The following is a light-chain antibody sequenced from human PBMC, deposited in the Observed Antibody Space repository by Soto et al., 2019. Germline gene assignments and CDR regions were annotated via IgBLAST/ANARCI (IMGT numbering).Light chain of an antibody. CDR2: WAS. V-gene: IGKV4-1*01. CDR3: QQYYNTPWT. Sequence: DIVMTQFPDSLAVSLGERATINCKSSQSVLYSSNNKNYLAWYQQKPGQPPKLLIYWASTRESGVPDRISGSGSGTDFTLTISSLQAEDVAIYYCQQYYNTPWTFGQGTKVEIK. J-gene: IGKJ1*01. CDR1: QSVLYSSNNKNY.